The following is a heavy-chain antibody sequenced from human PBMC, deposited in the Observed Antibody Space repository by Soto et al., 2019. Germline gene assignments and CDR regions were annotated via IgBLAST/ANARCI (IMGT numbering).Heavy chain of an antibody. J-gene: IGHJ6*03. CDR1: GFTFSSYA. CDR3: AKDEYWESHFYYFMDL. Sequence: QVQLVESGGGVVQPGRSLRLSCEASGFTFSSYAMHWVRQAPGKGLEWVAVISHDGNVNYYSESVKGRFTMSRDNSKDTLYLQMDSLRTEATAVSFCAKDEYWESHFYYFMDLWGKGTPVTVSS. D-gene: IGHD2-8*02. CDR2: ISHDGNVN. V-gene: IGHV3-30*18.